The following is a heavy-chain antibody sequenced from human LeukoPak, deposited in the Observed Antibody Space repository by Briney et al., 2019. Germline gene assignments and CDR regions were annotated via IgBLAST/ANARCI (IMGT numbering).Heavy chain of an antibody. Sequence: SVKVSCKASGGTFSSYAISWVRQAPGQGLEWMGRIIPILGIANYAQKFQGRVTITADKSTSTAYMELSSLRSEDTAVYYCARGWDYDILTGYYFSLSFDYWGQGTLVTVPS. D-gene: IGHD3-9*01. CDR2: IIPILGIA. J-gene: IGHJ4*02. V-gene: IGHV1-69*04. CDR1: GGTFSSYA. CDR3: ARGWDYDILTGYYFSLSFDY.